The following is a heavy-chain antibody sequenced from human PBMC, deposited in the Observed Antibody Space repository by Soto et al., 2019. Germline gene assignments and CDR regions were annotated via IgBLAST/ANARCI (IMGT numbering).Heavy chain of an antibody. D-gene: IGHD2-15*01. CDR1: GGTFSSYT. J-gene: IGHJ6*03. CDR2: IIPILGIA. CDR3: ARSGCSGGSCHHYYYYYMDV. Sequence: QVQLVQSGAEVKKPGSSVKVSCKASGGTFSSYTISWVRQAPGQGLEWMGRIIPILGIANYAQKFQGRVTITADKSTSTAYMELSSLRSEDTAVYYCARSGCSGGSCHHYYYYYMDVWGKGTTVTVSS. V-gene: IGHV1-69*02.